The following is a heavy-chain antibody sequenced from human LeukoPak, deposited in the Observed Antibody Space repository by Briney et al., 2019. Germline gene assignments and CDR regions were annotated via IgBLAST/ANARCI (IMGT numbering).Heavy chain of an antibody. CDR2: TSAHNDDT. J-gene: IGHJ4*02. Sequence: ASVTLTLKSSGYTFTIYGISLVRLAHGQGLERMGGTSAHNDDTNYAATLQGRLTMTTDISTSTAYMEMTSLRSDDTAVYYCARDWDSRNDYFDAWGQGTLVIVSS. CDR1: GYTFTIYG. CDR3: ARDWDSRNDYFDA. D-gene: IGHD1-1*01. V-gene: IGHV1-18*01.